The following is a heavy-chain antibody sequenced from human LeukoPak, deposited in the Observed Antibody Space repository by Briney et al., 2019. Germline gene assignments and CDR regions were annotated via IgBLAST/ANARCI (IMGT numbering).Heavy chain of an antibody. Sequence: GGSLRLSCAASGFTFSDYYMAWIRQAPGKGLEWLSYITYSGSGIYYADSAKGRFTISRDNAKNSLYLQMNFLRAGDTAVYYCARDHDIASLGGWFDPWGQGTLVTVSS. CDR2: ITYSGSGI. D-gene: IGHD2-15*01. V-gene: IGHV3-11*01. J-gene: IGHJ5*02. CDR3: ARDHDIASLGGWFDP. CDR1: GFTFSDYY.